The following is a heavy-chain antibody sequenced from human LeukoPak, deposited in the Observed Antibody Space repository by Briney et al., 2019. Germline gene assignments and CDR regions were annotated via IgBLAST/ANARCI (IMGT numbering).Heavy chain of an antibody. D-gene: IGHD6-13*01. CDR1: GGSISSGGYY. V-gene: IGHV4-31*03. Sequence: KPSETLSLTCTVSGGSISSGGYYWSWIRQHPGKGLEWIGYIYYSGSTCYNPSLKSRVTISVDTSKNQFSLKLSSVTAADTAVYYCARARRSIAAAGQFDYWGQGTLVTVSS. CDR2: IYYSGST. J-gene: IGHJ4*02. CDR3: ARARRSIAAAGQFDY.